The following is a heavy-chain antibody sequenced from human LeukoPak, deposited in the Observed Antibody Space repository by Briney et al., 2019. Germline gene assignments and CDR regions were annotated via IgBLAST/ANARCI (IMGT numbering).Heavy chain of an antibody. J-gene: IGHJ6*03. V-gene: IGHV3-73*01. Sequence: GGSLRLSCAASGFTFSGSAMHWVRQASGKGLEWVGRIRSKANSYATAYAASVKGRFTISRDDSKNTAYLQMNSLKTEDTAVYYCTRHRRIYGSGSYYYYYYYMDVWGKGTTVTVSS. CDR3: TRHRRIYGSGSYYYYYYYMDV. CDR2: IRSKANSYAT. CDR1: GFTFSGSA. D-gene: IGHD3-10*01.